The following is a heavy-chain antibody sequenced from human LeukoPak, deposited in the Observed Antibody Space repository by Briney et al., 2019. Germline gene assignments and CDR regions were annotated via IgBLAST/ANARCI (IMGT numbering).Heavy chain of an antibody. D-gene: IGHD2-8*02. V-gene: IGHV5-51*01. CDR2: IYPGDSST. CDR1: GYTFSNFW. Sequence: GESLKISCKASGYTFSNFWIGLVRQMPGKGLEWMGIIYPGDSSTKYSPSFQGRVAISTDASINTAFLQVNNLEASDTAIYYCARHSDVRVVRIVDPWGQGTPVTVSS. CDR3: ARHSDVRVVRIVDP. J-gene: IGHJ5*02.